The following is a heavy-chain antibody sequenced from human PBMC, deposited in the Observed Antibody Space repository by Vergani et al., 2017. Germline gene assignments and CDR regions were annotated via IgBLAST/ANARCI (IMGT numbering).Heavy chain of an antibody. V-gene: IGHV4-34*01. CDR3: ARGNKDTAMVKDYYYYMDV. D-gene: IGHD5-18*01. J-gene: IGHJ6*03. CDR2: INPSGST. CDR1: GGSFSGYY. Sequence: QVPLQQWGAGLFKPSETLSLTCAVYGGSFSGYYWSWIRQPPGKGLEWFGEINPSGSTNYNPSLKSRVTISVDTSKNQFSLKLSSVTASDTAVYYCARGNKDTAMVKDYYYYMDVWGKGTTVTVSS.